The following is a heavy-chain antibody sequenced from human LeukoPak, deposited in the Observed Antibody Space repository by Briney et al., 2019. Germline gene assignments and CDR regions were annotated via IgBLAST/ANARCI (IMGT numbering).Heavy chain of an antibody. V-gene: IGHV3-23*01. CDR1: GFTFSSYA. Sequence: PGGSLRLSCAASGFTFSSYAMSWVRQAPGQGLEWVSAISGSGGSTYYADSVKGRFTISRDNSKNTLYLQMNSLRAADTAVYYCAKDEAWLGHGVVVITFPDYWGQGTLVTVSS. CDR2: ISGSGGST. J-gene: IGHJ4*02. CDR3: AKDEAWLGHGVVVITFPDY. D-gene: IGHD3-22*01.